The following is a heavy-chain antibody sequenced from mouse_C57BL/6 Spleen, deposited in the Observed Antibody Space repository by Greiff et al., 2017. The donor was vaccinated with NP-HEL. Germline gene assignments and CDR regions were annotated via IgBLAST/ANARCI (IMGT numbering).Heavy chain of an antibody. Sequence: VQLQQSGAELVRPGASVKLSCKASGYTFTDYYINWVKQRPGQGLEWIARIYPGSGNTYYNEKFKGKATLTAEKSSSTAYMQLSSLTSEDSAVYFGARSGSLEFAYWGQGTLVTVSA. D-gene: IGHD6-5*01. V-gene: IGHV1-76*01. CDR2: IYPGSGNT. CDR1: GYTFTDYY. CDR3: ARSGSLEFAY. J-gene: IGHJ3*01.